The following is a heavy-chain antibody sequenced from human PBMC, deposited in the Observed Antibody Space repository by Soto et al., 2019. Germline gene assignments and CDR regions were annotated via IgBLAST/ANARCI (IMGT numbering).Heavy chain of an antibody. D-gene: IGHD1-26*01. CDR1: ESTVRRDW. J-gene: IGHJ4*02. V-gene: IGHV3-7*04. CDR3: SGGVGDAF. CDR2: TNPDGSEK. Sequence: EVHLVEYGGGLVQTGGSLRLSCAISESTVRRDWMNWVRQAPGKGLEWVAHTNPDGSEKYYADSVKGRFTITRDNAKNLLYLQVNSLRVGDTAMYYCSGGVGDAFWGQGTLVTVSS.